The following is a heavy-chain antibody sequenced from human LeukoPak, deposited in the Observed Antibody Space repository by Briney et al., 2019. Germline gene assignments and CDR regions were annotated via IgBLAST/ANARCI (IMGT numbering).Heavy chain of an antibody. J-gene: IGHJ4*02. CDR3: ARARGAYNSPFDY. V-gene: IGHV4-61*02. CDR1: GGSISSGSYY. Sequence: SETLSLTCTVSGGSISSGSYYWSWIRQPAGKGLEWIGRIYTSGSTNYNPSLKSRVTISVDTSKNQFSLKLSSVTAADTAVYYCARARGAYNSPFDYWGQGTLVTVSS. CDR2: IYTSGST. D-gene: IGHD1-20*01.